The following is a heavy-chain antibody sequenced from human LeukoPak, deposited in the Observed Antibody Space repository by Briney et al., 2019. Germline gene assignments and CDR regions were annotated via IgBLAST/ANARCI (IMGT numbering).Heavy chain of an antibody. CDR1: GGSISSYY. J-gene: IGHJ5*02. Sequence: SETLSLTCTVSGGSISSYYWSWIRQPPGKGLEWIGYMYYSGSTNYNPSLKSRVTISVDTSKNQFSLKLSSVTAADTAVYYCARALLWFGELLPNWFDPWGQGTLVTVSS. D-gene: IGHD3-10*01. CDR2: MYYSGST. CDR3: ARALLWFGELLPNWFDP. V-gene: IGHV4-59*12.